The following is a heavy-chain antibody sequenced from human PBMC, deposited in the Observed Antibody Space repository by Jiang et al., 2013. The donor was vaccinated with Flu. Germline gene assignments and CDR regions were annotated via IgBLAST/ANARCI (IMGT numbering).Heavy chain of an antibody. CDR3: ARGSDYYGSGSYYSPYYYYGMDV. CDR2: ISYDGSNK. V-gene: IGHV3-30*01. J-gene: IGHJ6*02. D-gene: IGHD3-10*01. Sequence: VISYDGSNKYYADSVKGRFTISRDNSKNTLYLQMNSLRAEDTAVYYCARGSDYYGSGSYYSPYYYYGMDVWGQGTTVTVSS.